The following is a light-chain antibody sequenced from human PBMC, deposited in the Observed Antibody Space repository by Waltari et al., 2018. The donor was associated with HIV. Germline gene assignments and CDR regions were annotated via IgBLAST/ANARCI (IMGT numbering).Light chain of an antibody. V-gene: IGKV3-11*01. Sequence: EIVLTQSPATLSLSPGERATLSCRASQSVGNYLAWYQQKPGQAPRLLIYDTSIRATGIPARFSGSGSGTDFTLTISSLESEDFAVYYCQERSNWPPLTFGGGTKVEIK. J-gene: IGKJ4*01. CDR1: QSVGNY. CDR3: QERSNWPPLT. CDR2: DTS.